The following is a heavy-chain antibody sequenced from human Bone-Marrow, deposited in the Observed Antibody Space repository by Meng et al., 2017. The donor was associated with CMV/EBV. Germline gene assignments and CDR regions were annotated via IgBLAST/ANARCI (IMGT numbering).Heavy chain of an antibody. CDR1: GGSMSKSSYY. Sequence: SETLSLTCTVSGGSMSKSSYYWAWIRQPPGKGLEWIGSIYYRGSTFYNPSLKSRVTISVETSKNQFSLKLSSVTAADTAVYYCARDRGFLAPTQPLDTWGQGILVTVSS. V-gene: IGHV4-39*07. CDR2: IYYRGST. CDR3: ARDRGFLAPTQPLDT. J-gene: IGHJ5*02. D-gene: IGHD3-10*01.